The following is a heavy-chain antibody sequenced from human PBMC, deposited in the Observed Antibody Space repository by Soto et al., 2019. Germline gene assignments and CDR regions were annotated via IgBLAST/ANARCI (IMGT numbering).Heavy chain of an antibody. D-gene: IGHD5-12*01. Sequence: PGGSLRLSCAASGFTFSSYGMNWVRQAPGKGLEWVSYISSSSSTIYYADSVKGRFTISRDNAKNSLYLQMNSLRAEDTAVYYCAKGRGYSGYEFDYWGQGTLVTVSS. J-gene: IGHJ4*02. CDR2: ISSSSSTI. CDR3: AKGRGYSGYEFDY. CDR1: GFTFSSYG. V-gene: IGHV3-48*01.